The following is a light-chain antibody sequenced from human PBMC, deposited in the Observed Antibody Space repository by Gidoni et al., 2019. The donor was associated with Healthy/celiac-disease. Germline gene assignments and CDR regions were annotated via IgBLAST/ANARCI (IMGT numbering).Light chain of an antibody. V-gene: IGLV3-1*01. J-gene: IGLJ2*01. CDR1: KLGDKY. CDR3: QAWDSSTVV. CDR2: QDS. Sequence: SYELTHPPSVSVSPGQTASITYSGDKLGDKYACWYQQKPGQSPVLVIYQDSKRPSWTPERFSGSNSGNTATLTISGTQAMDEADYYCQAWDSSTVVFGGGTKLTVL.